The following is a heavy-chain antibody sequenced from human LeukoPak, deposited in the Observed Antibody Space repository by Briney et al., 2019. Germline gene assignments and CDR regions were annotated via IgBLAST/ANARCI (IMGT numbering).Heavy chain of an antibody. J-gene: IGHJ6*02. CDR3: ARSGSSLYYYTLDV. CDR1: GFAFSTYG. D-gene: IGHD1-26*01. CDR2: ISSSSSCI. V-gene: IGHV3-21*01. Sequence: GGSLRLSCAASGFAFSTYGMNWGRQAPGKGLELVSSISSSSSCIYYADSMRGRFIISRDNAKNSLYLEMNSLRADDTAVYYCARSGSSLYYYTLDVWGLGTTVTVSS.